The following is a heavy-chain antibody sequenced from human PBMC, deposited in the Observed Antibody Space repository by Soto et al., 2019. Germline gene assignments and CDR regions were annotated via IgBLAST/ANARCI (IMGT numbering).Heavy chain of an antibody. CDR2: IYHSGST. D-gene: IGHD1-26*01. CDR3: ARDLGSYYFDY. CDR1: GGSISSSNW. Sequence: SETLSLTCAVSGGSISSSNWWSWVRQPPGKGLEWLGEIYHSGSTNYNPSLKSRVTISVDKSKNQFSLKLSSVTAADTAVYYGARDLGSYYFDYWGQGTLVTVSS. J-gene: IGHJ4*02. V-gene: IGHV4-4*02.